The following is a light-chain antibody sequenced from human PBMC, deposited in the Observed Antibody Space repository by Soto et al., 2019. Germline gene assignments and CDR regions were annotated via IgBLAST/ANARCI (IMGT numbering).Light chain of an antibody. Sequence: QSALTQPASVSGSPGQSITISCAGTSSDVGGYNYVSWYQQLPGKAPQLVIYDVTRRPSGVSDRFSGSRSGNTASLTISGLQAEDEADYYCTSFTSGSTPYVLGTGTKVTVL. CDR1: SSDVGGYNY. V-gene: IGLV2-14*03. CDR2: DVT. CDR3: TSFTSGSTPYV. J-gene: IGLJ1*01.